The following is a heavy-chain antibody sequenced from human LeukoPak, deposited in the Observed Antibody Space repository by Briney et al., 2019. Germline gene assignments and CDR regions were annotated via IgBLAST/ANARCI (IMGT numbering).Heavy chain of an antibody. CDR3: ARLVDGYTEFDY. D-gene: IGHD1-1*01. CDR2: INHSGST. CDR1: GGSFSGYY. J-gene: IGHJ4*02. Sequence: KPSETLSLTCAVYGGSFSGYYWSWIRQPPGKGLEWIGEINHSGSTNYNPSLKGRVTISVDTSKNQFSLKLSSVTAADTAVYYCARLVDGYTEFDYWGQGTLVTVSS. V-gene: IGHV4-34*01.